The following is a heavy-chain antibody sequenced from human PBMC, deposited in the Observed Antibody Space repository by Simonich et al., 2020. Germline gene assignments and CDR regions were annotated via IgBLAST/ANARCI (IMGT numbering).Heavy chain of an antibody. D-gene: IGHD3-16*01. CDR2: INQSGST. Sequence: QVQLQQWGAGLLKPSETLSLTCAVYGGSFSGYYWSWIRQTPGKGLECIGEINQSGSTNYNPSLKSGVTISVDTSKNQFSLKLSSGTAADTAVYYCARPLGIVWAFDIWGQGTMVTVSS. CDR3: ARPLGIVWAFDI. V-gene: IGHV4-34*01. CDR1: GGSFSGYY. J-gene: IGHJ3*02.